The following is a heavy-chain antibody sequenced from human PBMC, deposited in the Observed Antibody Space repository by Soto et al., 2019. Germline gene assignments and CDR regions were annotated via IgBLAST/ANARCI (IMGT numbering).Heavy chain of an antibody. CDR3: AKEAFPRGSGYYGMDV. CDR1: GFTFSSYE. V-gene: IGHV3-48*03. CDR2: ISSSGSTI. J-gene: IGHJ6*02. D-gene: IGHD3-10*01. Sequence: PGGALRLSCAASGFTFSSYEMNWFRQAPGKGLEWVSYISSSGSTIYYADSVKGRFTISRDNAKNSLYLQMNSLRAEDTAVYYCAKEAFPRGSGYYGMDVWGQGTTVTVSS.